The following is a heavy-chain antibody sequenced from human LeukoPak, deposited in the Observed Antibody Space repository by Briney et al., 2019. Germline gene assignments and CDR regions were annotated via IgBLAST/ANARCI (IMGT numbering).Heavy chain of an antibody. CDR3: ARVWQLVYGMDV. Sequence: SETLSLTCTVSGGSISSGGYYWSWIRQHPGKGLEWIGYIYYSGSTYYNPSLKSRVTISVDTSKNQFSLKLSSVTAADTAVYYCARVWQLVYGMDVWGQGTTVTVSS. CDR2: IYYSGST. D-gene: IGHD6-6*01. V-gene: IGHV4-31*03. CDR1: GGSISSGGYY. J-gene: IGHJ6*02.